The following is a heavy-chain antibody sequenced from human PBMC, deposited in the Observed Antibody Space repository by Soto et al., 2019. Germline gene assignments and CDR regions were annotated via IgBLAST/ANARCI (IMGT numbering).Heavy chain of an antibody. V-gene: IGHV5-51*03. CDR3: ARLGIATIYPYSYMDV. CDR2: IYPGDSDT. J-gene: IGHJ6*03. D-gene: IGHD2-21*01. Sequence: EVQLVQSGAEVKKPGESLKISCKGSGYSFTSYWIGWVRQMPGQGLEWMAIIYPGDSDTKYSPSVQGQVTISADKSISTAYLQWSSLRASDTAMYYCARLGIATIYPYSYMDVWGKGTTVTVSS. CDR1: GYSFTSYW.